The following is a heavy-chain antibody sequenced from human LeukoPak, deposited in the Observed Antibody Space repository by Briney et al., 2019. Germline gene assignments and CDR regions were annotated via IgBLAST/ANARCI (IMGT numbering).Heavy chain of an antibody. J-gene: IGHJ5*02. CDR3: ARGLSGLRFLEWSRSGGWFDP. V-gene: IGHV4-31*01. Sequence: SQTLSLTCTVSGGSISSGGYYWSWIRQHPGKGLEWIGYIYYSGSTYYNPSLNSLVTISVDTSKNQFSLKLSSVTAADTAVYYCARGLSGLRFLEWSRSGGWFDPWGQGTLVTVSS. CDR2: IYYSGST. D-gene: IGHD3-3*01. CDR1: GGSISSGGYY.